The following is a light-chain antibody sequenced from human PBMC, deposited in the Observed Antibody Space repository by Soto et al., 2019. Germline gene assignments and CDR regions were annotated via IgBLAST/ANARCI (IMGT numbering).Light chain of an antibody. CDR3: QVRDVWPT. J-gene: IGKJ1*01. Sequence: VXTQSPATLSLSPGERAALSCRASQSVSTSLAWYQHKPGQAPRLIIYDASKRAPGIPARFSGSGSGTDFTLTISSPEPEDFAVYYCQVRDVWPTFGQGTKV. V-gene: IGKV3-11*01. CDR2: DAS. CDR1: QSVSTS.